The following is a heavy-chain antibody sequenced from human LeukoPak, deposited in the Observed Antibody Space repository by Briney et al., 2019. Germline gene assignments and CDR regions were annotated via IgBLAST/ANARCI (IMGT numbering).Heavy chain of an antibody. J-gene: IGHJ4*02. CDR3: AKDLYYYDSSGHDY. CDR1: GFTFSDYY. CDR2: ISSSGSSI. Sequence: GGSLSLSCAASGFTFSDYYMSWIRQVPGKGLEWVSYISSSGSSIFYADSVKGRFTISRDNAKNSLYLQMNSLRAEDTAVYYCAKDLYYYDSSGHDYWGQGTLVTVSS. D-gene: IGHD3-22*01. V-gene: IGHV3-11*01.